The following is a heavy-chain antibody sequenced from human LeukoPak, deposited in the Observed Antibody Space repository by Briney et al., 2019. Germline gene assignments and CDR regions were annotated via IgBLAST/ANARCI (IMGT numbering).Heavy chain of an antibody. CDR3: AAAAADRVLFDP. Sequence: GGSLRLSCAASRFTFSSYAMHWVRQAPGKGLEWMGGFDPEDGETIYAQKFQGRVTMTEDTSTDTAYMELSSLRSEDTAVYYCAAAAADRVLFDPWGQGTLVTVSS. J-gene: IGHJ5*02. CDR1: RFTFSSYA. D-gene: IGHD2-2*01. V-gene: IGHV1-24*01. CDR2: FDPEDGET.